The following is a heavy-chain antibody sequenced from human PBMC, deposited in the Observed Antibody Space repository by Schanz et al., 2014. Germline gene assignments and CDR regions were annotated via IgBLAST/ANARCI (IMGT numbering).Heavy chain of an antibody. D-gene: IGHD6-13*01. CDR3: ARGSAPSAGRAFDI. Sequence: QVRLVQSGAEVKKPGASVKVSCKASGYTFTGYYIHWVRQAPGQGLEWMGRINPTVGGTIYAQNFQVRVTMTSDTSINTAYMELSRLTSDDTAVYYCARGSAPSAGRAFDIWGQGTMVTVSS. CDR2: INPTVGGT. J-gene: IGHJ3*02. V-gene: IGHV1-2*06. CDR1: GYTFTGYY.